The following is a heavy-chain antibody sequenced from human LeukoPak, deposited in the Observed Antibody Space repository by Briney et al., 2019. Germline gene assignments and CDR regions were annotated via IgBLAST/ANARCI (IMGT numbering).Heavy chain of an antibody. Sequence: GGSLRLSCAASGFTFDDYAMHWVRQAPGKGLEWVSGISWNSGSIGYADSVKGRFTISRDNAKNPLYLQMNSLRVEDTSVYYCARDRHHYGSGILLPFSYWGQGTLVTVSS. CDR1: GFTFDDYA. CDR2: ISWNSGSI. J-gene: IGHJ4*02. V-gene: IGHV3-9*01. D-gene: IGHD3-10*01. CDR3: ARDRHHYGSGILLPFSY.